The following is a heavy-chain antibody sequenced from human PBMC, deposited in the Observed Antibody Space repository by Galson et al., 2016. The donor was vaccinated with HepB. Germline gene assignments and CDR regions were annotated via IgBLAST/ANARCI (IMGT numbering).Heavy chain of an antibody. D-gene: IGHD2-2*01. CDR2: ISHDGSNK. V-gene: IGHV3-30-3*01. Sequence: SLRLSCAASGFTFNSFAMHWVRQAPGKGLEWVAVISHDGSNKYYADSVKGRFTISRDNSKSTLYLQMNSLRTEDTAVYYCARDGGDIVVVPVAMSGGFDPWGQGTLVTVSS. CDR1: GFTFNSFA. CDR3: ARDGGDIVVVPVAMSGGFDP. J-gene: IGHJ5*02.